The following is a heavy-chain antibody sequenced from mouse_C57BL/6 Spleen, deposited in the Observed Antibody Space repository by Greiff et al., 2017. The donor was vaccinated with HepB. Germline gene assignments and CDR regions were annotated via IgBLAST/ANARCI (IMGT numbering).Heavy chain of an antibody. V-gene: IGHV3-6*01. CDR1: GYSITSGYY. D-gene: IGHD2-5*01. CDR3: ARGPYSNYLFAY. Sequence: EVQVVESGPGLVKPSQSLSLTCSVTGYSITSGYYWNWIRQFPGNKLEWMGYISYDGSNNYNPSLKNRISITRDTSKNQFFLKLNSVTTEDTATYYCARGPYSNYLFAYWGQGTLVTVSA. CDR2: ISYDGSN. J-gene: IGHJ3*01.